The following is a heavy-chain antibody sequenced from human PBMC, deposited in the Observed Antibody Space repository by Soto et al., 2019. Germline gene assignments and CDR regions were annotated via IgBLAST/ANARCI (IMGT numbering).Heavy chain of an antibody. CDR2: IWYDGRHK. V-gene: IGHV3-33*01. CDR1: ALTFSTER. J-gene: IGHJ6*02. Sequence: GGALRLCWTASALTFSTERKHWGRQAPGKEQEWVAGIWYDGRHKYYADSVKGRFTISRDNSKNTLYLQMNSLRAEDTAAYYCARDGPYCSGGSCYPHYYYYYGMDVWGQGTTVTVSS. CDR3: ARDGPYCSGGSCYPHYYYYYGMDV. D-gene: IGHD2-15*01.